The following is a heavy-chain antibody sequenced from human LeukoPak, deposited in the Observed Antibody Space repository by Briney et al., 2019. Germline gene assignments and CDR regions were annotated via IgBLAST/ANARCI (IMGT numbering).Heavy chain of an antibody. CDR1: GGSISSYY. Sequence: SETLSLTCTVSGGSISSYYWSWIRQPPGKGLEWIGYIYYSGSTNYNPSFKSRVTISVDTSKNQFSLKLSSVTAADTAVYYCARVPYYDFWSGYYYAFDIWGQGTMVTVSS. CDR2: IYYSGST. CDR3: ARVPYYDFWSGYYYAFDI. J-gene: IGHJ3*02. V-gene: IGHV4-59*01. D-gene: IGHD3-3*01.